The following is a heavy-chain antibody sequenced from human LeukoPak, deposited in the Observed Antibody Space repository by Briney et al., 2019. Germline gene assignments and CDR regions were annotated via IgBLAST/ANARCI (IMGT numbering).Heavy chain of an antibody. Sequence: PSETLSLTCTVSGGSIGSDFNYWGWIRQPPGKGLEWIGSRYSSGRTYYNPSPKSRVTISVDTSKNQFSLKLSSVTAADTAVYYCARRRWQRGPDVVNPFDYWGQGTLVTVSS. D-gene: IGHD5-12*01. J-gene: IGHJ4*02. V-gene: IGHV4-39*01. CDR3: ARRRWQRGPDVVNPFDY. CDR1: GGSIGSDFNY. CDR2: RYSSGRT.